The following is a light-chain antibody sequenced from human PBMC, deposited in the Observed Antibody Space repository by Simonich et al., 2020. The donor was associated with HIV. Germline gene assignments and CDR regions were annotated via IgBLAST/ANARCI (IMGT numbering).Light chain of an antibody. CDR1: QSVSSN. CDR2: GAS. V-gene: IGKV3-15*01. CDR3: QQYHNWPPYT. J-gene: IGKJ2*01. Sequence: EIVMTQSAATLSVSPGERATLSCRASQSVSSNLACYQQKPGQALRLLIYGASTRATGIQARFSGSGSGTEFTLTIRSLQSEDFAVYYCQQYHNWPPYTFGQGTKLEIK.